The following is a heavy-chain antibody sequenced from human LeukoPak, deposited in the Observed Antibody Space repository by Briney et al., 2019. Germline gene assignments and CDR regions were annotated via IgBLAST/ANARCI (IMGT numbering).Heavy chain of an antibody. J-gene: IGHJ5*02. CDR3: AREYCSGGSCRWFDP. Sequence: ASVKVSCKASGYTFTGYYMHWVRQAPGQGLEWMGWINPNSGGTNYAQKFQGRVTMTRDTPISTAYMELSRLRSDDTAVYHCAREYCSGGSCRWFDPWGQGTLVTVSS. V-gene: IGHV1-2*02. D-gene: IGHD2-15*01. CDR2: INPNSGGT. CDR1: GYTFTGYY.